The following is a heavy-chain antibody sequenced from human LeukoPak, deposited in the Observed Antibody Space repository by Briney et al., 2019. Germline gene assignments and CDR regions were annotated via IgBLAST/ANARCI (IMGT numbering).Heavy chain of an antibody. D-gene: IGHD2-8*01. J-gene: IGHJ4*02. CDR1: GGSISSYY. CDR3: ARQFLGYCTNGVCRSFDY. V-gene: IGHV4-59*01. CDR2: IYYSGGT. Sequence: SETLSLTCTVSGGSISSYYWSWIRQPPGKGLEWIGYIYYSGGTNYNPSLKSRVTISVHTSKNQFSLKLSSVTAADTAVYYCARQFLGYCTNGVCRSFDYWGQGTLVTVSS.